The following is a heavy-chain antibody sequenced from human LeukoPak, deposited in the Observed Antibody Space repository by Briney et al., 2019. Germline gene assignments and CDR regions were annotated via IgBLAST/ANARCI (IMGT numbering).Heavy chain of an antibody. J-gene: IGHJ4*02. CDR2: MNPNSGNT. D-gene: IGHD5-18*01. V-gene: IGHV1-8*01. Sequence: ASVKVSCKASGYTFTTYDINWVRQATGQGLEWMGWMNPNSGNTGYAQRFQGRVTMTRDTSISTAYMELDSLTSEDTAVYYCAKNVRDTGTFDYWGQGTLVTVSS. CDR1: GYTFTTYD. CDR3: AKNVRDTGTFDY.